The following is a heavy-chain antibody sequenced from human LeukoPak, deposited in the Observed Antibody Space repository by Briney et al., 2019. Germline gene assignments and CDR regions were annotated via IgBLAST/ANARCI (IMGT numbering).Heavy chain of an antibody. J-gene: IGHJ3*02. Sequence: PSQTLSLTCTVSGGSISSGSYYWSWIRQPAGKGLEWIGRIYTSGSTNYNPSLKSRVIISVDTSKNQFSLKLSSVTAADTAVYYCARGYGSGSYYSFGAFDIWGQGTMVTVSS. CDR2: IYTSGST. CDR3: ARGYGSGSYYSFGAFDI. D-gene: IGHD3-10*01. V-gene: IGHV4-61*02. CDR1: GGSISSGSYY.